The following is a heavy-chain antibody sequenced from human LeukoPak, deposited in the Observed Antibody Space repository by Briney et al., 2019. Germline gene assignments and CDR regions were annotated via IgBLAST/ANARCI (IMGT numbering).Heavy chain of an antibody. CDR1: GFTVSNSY. CDR3: ARTYSGSYSRYFDY. J-gene: IGHJ4*02. CDR2: LCSGGST. Sequence: GGSLRLSCAASGFTVSNSYMSWVRQAPGKGLEWVSFLCSGGSTYYADSVKGRFTISRDNSKNTLYLQMNSLRAEDTAVYYCARTYSGSYSRYFDYWGQGTLVTVSP. D-gene: IGHD1-26*01. V-gene: IGHV3-53*01.